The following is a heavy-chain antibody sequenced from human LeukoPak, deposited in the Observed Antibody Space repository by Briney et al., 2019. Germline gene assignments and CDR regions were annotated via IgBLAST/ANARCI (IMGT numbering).Heavy chain of an antibody. CDR3: ARVYWYLGAFDI. Sequence: PSETLSLTCTVSGGSISSYYWSWIRQPPGKGLEWIGSIYYSGSTYYDPSLKSRVTISVDTSKNQFSLKLSSVTAADTAVYYCARVYWYLGAFDIWGQGTMVTVSS. D-gene: IGHD4-23*01. V-gene: IGHV4-39*07. J-gene: IGHJ3*02. CDR2: IYYSGST. CDR1: GGSISSYY.